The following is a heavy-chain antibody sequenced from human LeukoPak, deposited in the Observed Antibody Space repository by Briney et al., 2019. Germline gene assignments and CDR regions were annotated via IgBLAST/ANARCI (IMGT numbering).Heavy chain of an antibody. CDR2: INPNSGGT. V-gene: IGHV1-2*02. Sequence: XKASGYTFTGYYMHWVRQAPGQGLEWMGWINPNSGGTNYAQKFQGSVTMTRDTSISTAYMELSRLRSDGTAVYYCARDWRGAKAGWGQGTMVTVSS. CDR1: GYTFTGYY. J-gene: IGHJ3*01. D-gene: IGHD1-26*01. CDR3: ARDWRGAKAG.